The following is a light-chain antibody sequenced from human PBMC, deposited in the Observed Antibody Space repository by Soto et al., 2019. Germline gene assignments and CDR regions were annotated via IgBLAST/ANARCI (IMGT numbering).Light chain of an antibody. V-gene: IGKV1-5*01. CDR3: QQYTNFPLT. Sequence: DIQMTQSPSTLSASVGDRVIITCRASQSISSWLAWYQQKPGKAPKLLIHEASRLESGVPSRFSGSESGTEFTLTISDLHAEDSATYYCQQYTNFPLTFGGGTKVEIK. CDR1: QSISSW. J-gene: IGKJ4*01. CDR2: EAS.